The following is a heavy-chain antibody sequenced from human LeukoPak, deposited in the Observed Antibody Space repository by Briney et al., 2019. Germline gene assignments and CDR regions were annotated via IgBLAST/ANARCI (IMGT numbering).Heavy chain of an antibody. D-gene: IGHD1-26*01. Sequence: GGSLRLSCEASGFTVSSNYMSWVRQAPGKGLEWVSAISGSGGSTYYADSVKGRFTISRDNSKNTLYLQMNSLRAEDTAVYYCAKDSSQWDPTHWGQGTLVTVSS. J-gene: IGHJ4*02. V-gene: IGHV3-23*01. CDR2: ISGSGGST. CDR1: GFTVSSNY. CDR3: AKDSSQWDPTH.